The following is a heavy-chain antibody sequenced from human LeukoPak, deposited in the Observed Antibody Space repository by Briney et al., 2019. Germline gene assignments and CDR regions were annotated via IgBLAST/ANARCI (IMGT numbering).Heavy chain of an antibody. CDR1: GGSVSSGNYY. V-gene: IGHV4-61*02. J-gene: IGHJ4*02. CDR3: TRGGELMNF. CDR2: IYTSGST. Sequence: PSQTLSLTCTVSGGSVSSGNYYWTWIRQPAGKGLEWIGRIYTSGSTNYNPSLKSRVTISIDASKNQFSLRLSSVTAADTAVYYCTRGGELMNFWGQGTLVTVSS. D-gene: IGHD1-26*01.